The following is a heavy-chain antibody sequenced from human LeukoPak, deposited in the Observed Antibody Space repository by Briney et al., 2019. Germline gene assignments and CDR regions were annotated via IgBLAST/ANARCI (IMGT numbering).Heavy chain of an antibody. CDR1: GFVFRSYW. D-gene: IGHD2-15*01. CDR2: INNDGTGT. CDR3: ARGGAYHAFDI. Sequence: GGSLRLSCAASGFVFRSYWMYWVRQAPGKGLVYVSRINNDGTGTTFADSVKGRSTISRDNTKNTMYLQMNSLRAEDTAVYYCARGGAYHAFDIWGRGTMVTVSS. V-gene: IGHV3-74*01. J-gene: IGHJ3*02.